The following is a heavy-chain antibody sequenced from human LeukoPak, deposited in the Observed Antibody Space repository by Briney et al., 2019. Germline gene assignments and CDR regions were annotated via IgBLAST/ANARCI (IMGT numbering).Heavy chain of an antibody. CDR1: GFTFNNYG. CDR2: ISYDGRNK. V-gene: IGHV3-30*03. J-gene: IGHJ3*02. Sequence: GKSLRLSCAASGFTFNNYGMHWVRQAPGKGLEWVAVISYDGRNKHYPDSVKGRFTISRDISTDTLWLQMDSLRTEDTAVYYCARGIARNDSAFDIWGQGTMVTVSS. D-gene: IGHD1-1*01. CDR3: ARGIARNDSAFDI.